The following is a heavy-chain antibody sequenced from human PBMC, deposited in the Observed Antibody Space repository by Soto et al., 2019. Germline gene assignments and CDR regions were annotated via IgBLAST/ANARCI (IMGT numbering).Heavy chain of an antibody. V-gene: IGHV2-5*02. CDR1: GFSLSADGVG. CDR2: IYWDDYQ. J-gene: IGHJ3*01. Sequence: QITLKESGPTLVKPTQTLTLTCTFSGFSLSADGVGVGWIRQPPVKALEWLALIYWDDYQRYSPSLKTRLTLTKDTYNNQVVLTITNMDPVDTATYNCPHAYGGTSWPNDAYDVWGLGTVVTVSS. CDR3: PHAYGGTSWPNDAYDV. D-gene: IGHD2-2*01.